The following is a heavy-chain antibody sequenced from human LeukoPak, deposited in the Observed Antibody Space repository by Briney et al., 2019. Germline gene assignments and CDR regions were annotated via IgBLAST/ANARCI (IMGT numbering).Heavy chain of an antibody. CDR2: IYYSGST. D-gene: IGHD2-15*01. CDR1: GGSISSYY. CDR3: ARGYCSGGSCYELDY. V-gene: IGHV4-30-4*08. Sequence: SETLSLTCTVSGGSISSYYWSWIRQPPGKGLEWIGYIYYSGSTYYNPSLKSRVTISVDTSKNQFSLKLSSVTAADTAVYYCARGYCSGGSCYELDYWGQGTLVTVSS. J-gene: IGHJ4*02.